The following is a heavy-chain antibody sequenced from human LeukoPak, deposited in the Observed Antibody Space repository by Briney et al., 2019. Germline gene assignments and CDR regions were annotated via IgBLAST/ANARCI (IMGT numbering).Heavy chain of an antibody. CDR3: AARDCSTTSCYGGLFDY. J-gene: IGHJ4*02. CDR2: LYSGGST. D-gene: IGHD2-2*01. CDR1: GFTFSSYA. V-gene: IGHV3-23*03. Sequence: GGSLRLSCAASGFTFSSYAMSWVRQAPGKGLEWVSLLYSGGSTYYADSVKGRFTISRDSSKNTVYLQMNSLRAEDTAVYYCAARDCSTTSCYGGLFDYWGQGTLVTVSS.